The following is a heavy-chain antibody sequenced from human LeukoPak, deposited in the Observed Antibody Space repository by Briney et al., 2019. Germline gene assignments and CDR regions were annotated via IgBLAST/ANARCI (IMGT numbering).Heavy chain of an antibody. D-gene: IGHD4/OR15-4a*01. CDR1: GFTFSSYG. CDR2: IWYDGSNK. V-gene: IGHV3-33*01. J-gene: IGHJ4*02. Sequence: PGGSLRLSCAASGFTFSSYGMHWVRQAPGKGLEWVAVIWYDGSNKYYADSVKGRFTIYRDNSKNTLYLQMNSLRAEDTAVYYCAMNDLVLDYWGQGTLVTVSS. CDR3: AMNDLVLDY.